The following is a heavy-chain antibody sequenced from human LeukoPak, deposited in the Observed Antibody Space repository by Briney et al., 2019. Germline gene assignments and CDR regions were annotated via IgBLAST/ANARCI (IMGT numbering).Heavy chain of an antibody. D-gene: IGHD3-10*01. Sequence: ASVKVSCKASGYSFTSHYMHWVRQAPGQGLEWMGLINPSDSSTLYAQKLQGRVTMTTDTSTSTAYMELRSLRSDDTAVYYCARDPYGSGSGPIGIDYWGQGTLVTVSS. J-gene: IGHJ4*02. CDR3: ARDPYGSGSGPIGIDY. V-gene: IGHV1-46*01. CDR2: INPSDSST. CDR1: GYSFTSHY.